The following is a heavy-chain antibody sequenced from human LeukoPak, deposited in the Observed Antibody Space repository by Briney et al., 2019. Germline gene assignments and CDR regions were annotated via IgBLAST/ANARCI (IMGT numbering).Heavy chain of an antibody. V-gene: IGHV1-69*06. CDR2: IIPIFGTA. J-gene: IGHJ4*02. CDR3: AKLLLWFGESPFGGFDY. D-gene: IGHD3-10*01. CDR1: GGTFSSYA. Sequence: SVKVSCTASGGTFSSYAISWVRQAPGQGLEWMGGIIPIFGTANYAQKFQGRVTITADKSTSTAYMELSSLRAEDTAVYYCAKLLLWFGESPFGGFDYWGQGTLVTVSS.